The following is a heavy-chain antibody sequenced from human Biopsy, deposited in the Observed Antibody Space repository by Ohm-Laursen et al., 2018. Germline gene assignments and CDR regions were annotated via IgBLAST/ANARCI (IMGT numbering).Heavy chain of an antibody. J-gene: IGHJ6*02. CDR2: IWYDGSNK. CDR1: GFTFSSYG. D-gene: IGHD3-10*01. CDR3: ARDRYYGSESYYSHYNMDV. V-gene: IGHV3-33*01. Sequence: SLRLSCAASGFTFSSYGIHWVRQAPGKGLEWVAVIWYDGSNKYSADSAKGRFSISRDNSKNTVYLQMNSLRAADTAVYYCARDRYYGSESYYSHYNMDVWGQGTTVSVSS.